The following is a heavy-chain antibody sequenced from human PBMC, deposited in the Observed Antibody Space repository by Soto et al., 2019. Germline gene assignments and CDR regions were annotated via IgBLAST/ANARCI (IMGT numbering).Heavy chain of an antibody. J-gene: IGHJ3*02. CDR2: INHSGST. V-gene: IGHV4-34*01. CDR3: ARSPSIAARNGTVWAFDI. CDR1: GGSFSGYY. Sequence: SETLSLTCAVYGGSFSGYYWSWIRQPPGKGLEWIGEINHSGSTNYNPSLKSRVTISVDTSKNQFSLKLSSVTAADTAVYYCARSPSIAARNGTVWAFDIWGQGTMVTVSS. D-gene: IGHD6-6*01.